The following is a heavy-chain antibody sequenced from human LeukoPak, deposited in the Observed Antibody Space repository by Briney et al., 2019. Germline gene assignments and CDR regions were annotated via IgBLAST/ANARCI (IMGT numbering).Heavy chain of an antibody. V-gene: IGHV4-59*01. CDR1: GGSISRYY. CDR3: ARSDYHGSGSHTVFDAFDI. Sequence: SETLSLTRTVSGGSISRYYWSWIRRPPGKGLEWIGYIDDSGNTNYNPSLKSQVSISVDRSKNQFSLKLSFVTAADTAVYYCARSDYHGSGSHTVFDAFDIWGQGTRVTVSS. CDR2: IDDSGNT. J-gene: IGHJ3*02. D-gene: IGHD3-10*01.